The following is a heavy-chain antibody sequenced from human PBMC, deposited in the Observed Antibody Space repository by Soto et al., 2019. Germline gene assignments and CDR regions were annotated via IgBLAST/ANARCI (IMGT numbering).Heavy chain of an antibody. Sequence: QVQLVESGGGVVQPGRSLRLSCAASGFTFSSYGMHWVRQAPGKGLEWVAVIWYDGSNKYYADSVKGRFTISRDNSKNTLYLQRNSLRAEDTAVYYCARVSPSGCSSTSCYRGYMDVWGKGTTVTVSS. CDR1: GFTFSSYG. J-gene: IGHJ6*03. CDR2: IWYDGSNK. D-gene: IGHD2-2*01. CDR3: ARVSPSGCSSTSCYRGYMDV. V-gene: IGHV3-33*01.